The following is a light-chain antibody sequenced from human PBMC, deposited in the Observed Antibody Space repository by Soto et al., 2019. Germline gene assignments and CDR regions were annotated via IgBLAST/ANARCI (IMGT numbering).Light chain of an antibody. Sequence: QAVVTQPPSASGTPGQRVTISCSGSSSNIGSNYVYWYQQFPGSAPKPLIYRNDQRPSGVPDRFSGSKSGTSASLAISGPRSEDEADYYCAAWDDSLSAVVFGGGTKLTVL. CDR3: AAWDDSLSAVV. J-gene: IGLJ2*01. CDR2: RND. V-gene: IGLV1-47*01. CDR1: SSNIGSNY.